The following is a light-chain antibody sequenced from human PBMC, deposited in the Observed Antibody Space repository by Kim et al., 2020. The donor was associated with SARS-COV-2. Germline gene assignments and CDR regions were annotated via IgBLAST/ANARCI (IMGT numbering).Light chain of an antibody. CDR3: SSYSRAGSLYVV. CDR2: AVS. J-gene: IGLJ2*01. CDR1: TSDIGDHKY. V-gene: IGLV2-14*03. Sequence: SITISCPGTTSDIGDHKYVSWYQPRPGKAPKLIIYAVSDRPSGVSNRFSASKSGNTASLTISRLQAEDEADYYCSSYSRAGSLYVVFGGGTQLTVL.